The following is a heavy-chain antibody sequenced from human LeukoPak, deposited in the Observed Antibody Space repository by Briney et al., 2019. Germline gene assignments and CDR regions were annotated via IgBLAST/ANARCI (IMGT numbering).Heavy chain of an antibody. Sequence: SETLSLTCTVSGGSISSGDYYWSWIRQPPGKGLEWIGYIYYSGSTYYNPSLKSRVTTSVDTSKNQFSLKLSSVTAADTAVYYCARDYDFWSGFNWFDPWGQGTLVTVSS. CDR2: IYYSGST. J-gene: IGHJ5*02. D-gene: IGHD3-3*01. CDR1: GGSISSGDYY. V-gene: IGHV4-30-4*08. CDR3: ARDYDFWSGFNWFDP.